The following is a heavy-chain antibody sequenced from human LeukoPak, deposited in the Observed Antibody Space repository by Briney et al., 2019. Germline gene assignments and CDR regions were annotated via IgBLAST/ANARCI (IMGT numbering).Heavy chain of an antibody. D-gene: IGHD3-10*01. CDR1: GFTVSSNH. Sequence: TGGSLRLSCAASGFTVSSNHMIWLRQARGKGLEWVSVLYSGGGTYYADSVKGRFTISRDNSKNTLYLQMNSLRVEDTAVYYCARDRGFNWGQGTLVTVSS. CDR3: ARDRGFN. CDR2: LYSGGGT. V-gene: IGHV3-66*01. J-gene: IGHJ4*02.